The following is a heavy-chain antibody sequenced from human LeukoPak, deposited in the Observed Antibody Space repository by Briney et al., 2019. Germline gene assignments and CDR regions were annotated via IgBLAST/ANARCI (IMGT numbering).Heavy chain of an antibody. CDR2: IYHSGST. V-gene: IGHV4-38-2*02. J-gene: IGHJ4*02. CDR3: ARGGGITMIVVVTAPFDY. CDR1: GYSISSGYY. D-gene: IGHD3-22*01. Sequence: SETLSLTCTVSGYSISSGYYWGWIRQPPGRGLEWIGSIYHSGSTNYNPSLKSRVTISVDTSKNQFSLKLSSVTAADTAVYYCARGGGITMIVVVTAPFDYWGQGTLVTVSS.